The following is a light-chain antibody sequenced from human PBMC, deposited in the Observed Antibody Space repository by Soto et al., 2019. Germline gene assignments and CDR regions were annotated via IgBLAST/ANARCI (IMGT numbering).Light chain of an antibody. V-gene: IGLV1-40*01. Sequence: QAVVTQPPSVSGAPGQRVTISCTGSSSNIGAGYDVHWYQQLPGTAPKLLIYGNSNRPSGVPDRLSGSKSGTSAFLAITGLQAEDEADYYCQSYDSSLSGWVFGGGTKLTVL. CDR3: QSYDSSLSGWV. CDR2: GNS. CDR1: SSNIGAGYD. J-gene: IGLJ3*02.